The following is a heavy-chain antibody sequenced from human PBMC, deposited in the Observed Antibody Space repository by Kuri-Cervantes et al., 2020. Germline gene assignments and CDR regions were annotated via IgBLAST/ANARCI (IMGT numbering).Heavy chain of an antibody. Sequence: GESLKISCAASGFTFVDFWMSWVRQAPGKGLEWVASIKGDGSEEHYVDSVKGRFTISRDNAKNTLYLQMNSLRAEDTAVYYCAKRVFPNNYFDYWGQGTLVTVSS. CDR3: AKRVFPNNYFDY. V-gene: IGHV3-7*03. J-gene: IGHJ4*02. CDR1: GFTFVDFW. CDR2: IKGDGSEE. D-gene: IGHD2/OR15-2a*01.